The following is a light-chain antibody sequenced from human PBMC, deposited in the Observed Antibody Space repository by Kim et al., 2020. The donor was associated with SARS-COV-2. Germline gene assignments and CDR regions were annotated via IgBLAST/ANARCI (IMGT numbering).Light chain of an antibody. J-gene: IGKJ1*01. CDR2: AAS. CDR1: QSIASY. Sequence: ASVGDRVTITCRASQSIASYLNWYQQKPGKAPNLLIYAASRMPSGVPSRFSGSGSGTEFTLTISSLQPEDFASYYCQQSSTTPWTFGQGTKVDIK. CDR3: QQSSTTPWT. V-gene: IGKV1-39*01.